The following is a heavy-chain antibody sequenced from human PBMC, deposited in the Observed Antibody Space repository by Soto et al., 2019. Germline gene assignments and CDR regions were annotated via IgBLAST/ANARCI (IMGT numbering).Heavy chain of an antibody. D-gene: IGHD6-6*01. CDR2: IIPIFGTA. J-gene: IGHJ2*01. CDR1: GGTFSSYA. CDR3: GRPDSSSSYWYFDL. Sequence: QVQLVQSGAEVKKPGSSVKVSCKASGGTFSSYAISWVRQAPGQGLEWMGGIIPIFGTANYAQKFQGRVTNSAEEITSTGYKELSSLKSEDTAGYFCGRPDSSSSYWYFDLWGRGTLVTVSS. V-gene: IGHV1-69*01.